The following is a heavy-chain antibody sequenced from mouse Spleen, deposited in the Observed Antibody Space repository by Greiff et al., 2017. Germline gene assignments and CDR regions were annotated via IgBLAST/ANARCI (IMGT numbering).Heavy chain of an antibody. CDR3: ARWGLNYGYAMDY. Sequence: QVQLKESGAELVKPGASVKISCKASGYAFSSYWMNWVKQRPGKGLEWIGQIYPGDGDTNYNGKFKGKATLTADKSSSTAYMQLSSLTSEDSAVYFCARWGLNYGYAMDYWGQGTSVTVSS. CDR2: IYPGDGDT. CDR1: GYAFSSYW. D-gene: IGHD1-1*01. J-gene: IGHJ4*01. V-gene: IGHV1-80*01.